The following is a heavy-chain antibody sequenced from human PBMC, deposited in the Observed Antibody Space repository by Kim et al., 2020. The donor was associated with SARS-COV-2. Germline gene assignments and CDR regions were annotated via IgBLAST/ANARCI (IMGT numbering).Heavy chain of an antibody. V-gene: IGHV3-7*01. CDR2: VKEDGSDK. Sequence: GGSLRLSCAASGFTFRSYWMSWVRQAPGKGLEWVASVKEDGSDKYYVDSVRGRFTISRDNAKNSLYLQMNSLRAEDRAVYYCARGNSPTDYFFDYWGQGT. J-gene: IGHJ4*02. D-gene: IGHD2-21*01. CDR3: ARGNSPTDYFFDY. CDR1: GFTFRSYW.